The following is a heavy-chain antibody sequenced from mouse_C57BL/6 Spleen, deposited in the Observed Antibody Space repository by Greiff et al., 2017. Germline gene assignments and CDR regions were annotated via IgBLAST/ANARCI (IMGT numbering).Heavy chain of an antibody. D-gene: IGHD3-2*02. J-gene: IGHJ3*01. CDR3: ARSRSSGYGWFAY. V-gene: IGHV1-69*01. CDR1: GYTFTSYW. CDR2: IDPSDSYP. Sequence: QVQLQQPGAELVMPGASVKLSCKASGYTFTSYWMHWVKQRPGQGLEWIGEIDPSDSYPNYNQKFKGKSTLTVDKSSSTAYMQLSSLTSEDSAVYYCARSRSSGYGWFAYWGQGTLVTVSA.